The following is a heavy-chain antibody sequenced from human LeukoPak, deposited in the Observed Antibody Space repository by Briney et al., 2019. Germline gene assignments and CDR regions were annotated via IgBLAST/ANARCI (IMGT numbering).Heavy chain of an antibody. CDR1: GGSISSYY. CDR2: IYYSGST. D-gene: IGHD3-10*01. Sequence: SETLSLTCTVSGGSISSYYWSWIRQPPGKGLEWIGYIYYSGSTNYNPSLKSRVTISVDTSKNQFSLKLSSVTAADTAVYYCAIRMVRAIDHWGQGTLVTVSS. J-gene: IGHJ4*02. CDR3: AIRMVRAIDH. V-gene: IGHV4-59*12.